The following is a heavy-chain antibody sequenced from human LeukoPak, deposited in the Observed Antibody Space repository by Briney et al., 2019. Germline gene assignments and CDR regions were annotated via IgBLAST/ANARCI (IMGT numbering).Heavy chain of an antibody. V-gene: IGHV4-39*07. D-gene: IGHD3-9*01. CDR3: ARATGRADILYYYHMDV. CDR2: IYYSGST. J-gene: IGHJ6*03. Sequence: PSETLSLTCTVSGGSISSSSYYWGWIRQPPGKGLEWIGSIYYSGSTYYNPSLKSRVTISVDTSKNQFSLKLSSVTAADTAVYYCARATGRADILYYYHMDVWGKGTTVTVSS. CDR1: GGSISSSSYY.